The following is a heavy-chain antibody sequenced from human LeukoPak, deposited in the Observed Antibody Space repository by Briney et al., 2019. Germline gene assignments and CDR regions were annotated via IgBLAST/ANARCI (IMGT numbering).Heavy chain of an antibody. CDR3: ARCSPGDSSNFYAVLQY. CDR2: IIPVFGTT. J-gene: IGHJ4*02. D-gene: IGHD3-22*01. Sequence: SVKVSCKASGGTFSSYAVSWVRLTPGQGLEWLGGIIPVFGTTTYAQKFQAKVTMTADKSTNTAYLEISSLTSDDTAVYYCARCSPGDSSNFYAVLQYWGQGTQVTVSS. CDR1: GGTFSSYA. V-gene: IGHV1-69*06.